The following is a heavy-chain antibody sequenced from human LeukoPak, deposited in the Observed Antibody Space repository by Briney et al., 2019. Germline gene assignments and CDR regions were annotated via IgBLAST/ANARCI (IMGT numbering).Heavy chain of an antibody. J-gene: IGHJ6*03. D-gene: IGHD3-10*01. CDR1: GFTFSTYN. CDR2: ITSSSSYS. CDR3: ARDRALVSMVRGVMGYFYYYMDV. Sequence: QPGGSLRLSCGASGFTFSTYNMNWVRQAPGKRLEWVSSITSSSSYSFYADSVKGRFTISRDNAKSSLYLQMNNLRAEDTAVYYCARDRALVSMVRGVMGYFYYYMDVWGKGTTVTISS. V-gene: IGHV3-21*01.